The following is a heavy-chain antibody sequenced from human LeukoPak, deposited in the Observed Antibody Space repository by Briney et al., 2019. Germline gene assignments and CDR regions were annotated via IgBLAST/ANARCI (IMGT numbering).Heavy chain of an antibody. V-gene: IGHV3-43*02. J-gene: IGHJ4*02. CDR2: IRGDGGST. CDR1: GFTFYDYP. Sequence: GGPLRLSLAGSGFTFYDYPIHSVRQAPGKCLHCFSLIRGDGGSTYYAGSVKGRFTISRDNSKTSLYLQMNSLRTEDTALYYCATGAWAGYYFDYWGQGTLVTVSS. D-gene: IGHD6-19*01. CDR3: ATGAWAGYYFDY.